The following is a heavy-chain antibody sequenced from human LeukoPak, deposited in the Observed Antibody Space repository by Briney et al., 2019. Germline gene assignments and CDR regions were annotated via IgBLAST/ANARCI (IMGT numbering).Heavy chain of an antibody. V-gene: IGHV3-23*01. CDR3: AKGNTYYYDSSASPFDY. D-gene: IGHD3-22*01. CDR1: GFTFSSYA. Sequence: GGSLRLSCAASGFTFSSYAMSGVRQAPGKGLEWVSAISGSGGSTYYADSVKGRFTISRDNSKNTLYLQMNRLGAEDTAVYYCAKGNTYYYDSSASPFDYWGQGTLVTVSS. J-gene: IGHJ4*02. CDR2: ISGSGGST.